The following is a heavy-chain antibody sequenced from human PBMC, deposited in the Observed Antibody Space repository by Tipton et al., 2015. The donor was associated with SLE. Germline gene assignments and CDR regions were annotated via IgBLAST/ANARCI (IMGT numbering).Heavy chain of an antibody. CDR3: ARDPNFGDPGTFDY. Sequence: TLSLTCTVHGGSFSAYFWTWIRQPPGKGLEWIGDIDDSGSTNYNPSLKSRVTISVDTSKNQFSLKLNSVTAADTAVYYCARDPNFGDPGTFDYWGQGTLVTVSS. J-gene: IGHJ4*02. D-gene: IGHD4-17*01. V-gene: IGHV4-34*01. CDR2: IDDSGST. CDR1: GGSFSAYF.